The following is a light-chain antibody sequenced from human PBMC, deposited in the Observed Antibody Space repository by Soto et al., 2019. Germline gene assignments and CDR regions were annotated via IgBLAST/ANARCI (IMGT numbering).Light chain of an antibody. V-gene: IGKV3-20*01. CDR1: QSVSRY. Sequence: EIVLTQSPATLSLSPGERATLSCRASQSVSRYLGWYQQKPGQAPRLLIYGASSRATGIPDRFSGSGSGTDFTLTISRLEPEDFAVYYCQQYGSSAFTFGPGT. J-gene: IGKJ3*01. CDR3: QQYGSSAFT. CDR2: GAS.